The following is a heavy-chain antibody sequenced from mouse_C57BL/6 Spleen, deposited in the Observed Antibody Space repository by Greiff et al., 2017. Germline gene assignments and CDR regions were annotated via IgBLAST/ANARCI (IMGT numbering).Heavy chain of an antibody. V-gene: IGHV1-80*01. J-gene: IGHJ3*01. CDR3: ARRDTTAPYAY. CDR1: GYAFSSYW. CDR2: IYPGDGDT. D-gene: IGHD1-2*01. Sequence: QVQLQQSGAELVKPGASVKISCKASGYAFSSYWMNWVKQRPGKGLEWIGQIYPGDGDTNYNGKFKGKATLTADQSSSTAYMQLSSLTYEDSAVDFCARRDTTAPYAYWGQGTLVAVSA.